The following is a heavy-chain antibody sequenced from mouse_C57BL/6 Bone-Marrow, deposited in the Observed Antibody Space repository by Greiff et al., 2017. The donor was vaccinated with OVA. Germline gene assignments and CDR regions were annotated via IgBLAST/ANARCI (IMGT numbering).Heavy chain of an antibody. CDR1: GYTFTSYW. CDR2: IDPSDSYT. CDR3: AREDDGYPYYYAMDY. D-gene: IGHD2-3*01. Sequence: VQLKQPGAELVKPGASVKLSCKASGYTFTSYWMQWVKQRPGQGLEWIGEIDPSDSYTNYNQKFKGKATLTVDTSSSTAYMQISSLTSEDSAVYYCAREDDGYPYYYAMDYWGQGTSVTVSS. J-gene: IGHJ4*01. V-gene: IGHV1-50*01.